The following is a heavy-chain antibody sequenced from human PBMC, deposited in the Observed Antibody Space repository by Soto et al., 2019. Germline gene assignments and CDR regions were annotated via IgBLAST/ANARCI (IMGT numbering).Heavy chain of an antibody. V-gene: IGHV3-23*01. J-gene: IGHJ4*02. D-gene: IGHD6-13*01. CDR1: TFTFSSFA. CDR2: ISGSGGST. CDR3: ARGFSAGKGSPPDF. Sequence: LRLSCAASTFTFSSFAMSCVRHAPGKGLDWVSAISGSGGSTYSADSVKGRFTISRDNSKNTLYLQMSSLRAEDTAVYYCARGFSAGKGSPPDFCGQGSLVTFSS.